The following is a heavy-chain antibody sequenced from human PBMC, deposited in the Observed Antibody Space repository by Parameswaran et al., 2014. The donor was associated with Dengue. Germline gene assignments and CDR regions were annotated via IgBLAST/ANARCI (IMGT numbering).Heavy chain of an antibody. V-gene: IGHV1-2*04. J-gene: IGHJ4*02. Sequence: WVRQAPGQGLEWMGWINPNSGGTNYAQKFQGWATMTRDTSISTAYMELSRLRSDDTAVYYCVREGGYGGYDAEYWGQGTLVTVSS. CDR2: INPNSGGT. CDR3: VREGGYGGYDAEY. D-gene: IGHD5-12*01.